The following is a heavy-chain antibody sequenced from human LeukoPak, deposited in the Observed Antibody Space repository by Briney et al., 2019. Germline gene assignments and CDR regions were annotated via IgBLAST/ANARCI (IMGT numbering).Heavy chain of an antibody. J-gene: IGHJ3*02. CDR1: GFTFSNYL. D-gene: IGHD1-26*01. CDR3: ARGGEGSHYAWGHDTFDI. V-gene: IGHV3-48*01. CDR2: ISSTGGTI. Sequence: GGSLRLSCVGSGFTFSNYLMNWVRQAPGKGLEWVSFISSTGGTIYYADAVKGRFTVSRDNAKNSLLLQMNSLRAEDTALYYCARGGEGSHYAWGHDTFDIWGHGTMVTVSS.